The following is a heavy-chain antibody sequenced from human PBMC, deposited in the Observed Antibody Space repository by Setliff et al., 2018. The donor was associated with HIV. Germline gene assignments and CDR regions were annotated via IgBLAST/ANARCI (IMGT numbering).Heavy chain of an antibody. J-gene: IGHJ3*01. D-gene: IGHD1-1*01. Sequence: ASVKVSCKASGYTFTSYDINWVRQATGQGLEWMGIIYPGGGSTTYAPKFQGRVTMTRDTSTSTVYMDLSGLRSDDTAVYYCARVKGLRVRNWNDRPNASDLWGQGTMVTVSS. V-gene: IGHV1-46*01. CDR1: GYTFTSYD. CDR2: IYPGGGST. CDR3: ARVKGLRVRNWNDRPNASDL.